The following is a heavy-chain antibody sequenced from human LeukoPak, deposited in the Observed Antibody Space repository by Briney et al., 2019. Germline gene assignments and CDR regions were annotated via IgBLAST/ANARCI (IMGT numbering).Heavy chain of an antibody. CDR3: ARESNYCSSTSCYTSVPDPIDY. V-gene: IGHV3-30*03. CDR1: GFTFSSYG. J-gene: IGHJ4*02. Sequence: PGRSLRLSCAASGFTFSSYGMHWVRQAPGKGLEWVAVISYDGSNKYYADSVKGRFTISRDNSKNTLYLQMNSLRAEDTAVYYCARESNYCSSTSCYTSVPDPIDYWGQGTLVTVSS. D-gene: IGHD2-2*02. CDR2: ISYDGSNK.